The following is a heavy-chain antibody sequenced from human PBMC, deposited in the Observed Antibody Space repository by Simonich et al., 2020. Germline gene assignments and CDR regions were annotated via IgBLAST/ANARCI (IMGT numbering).Heavy chain of an antibody. CDR2: IYYGGGT. V-gene: IGHV4-39*01. CDR3: ARWAYSSSYFDY. Sequence: QLQLQESGPGLVKPSETLSLTCTVSGGSISSSSYYWGWFRQPPGKGLEWIGSIYYGGGTYYNPSLKSRVTISVDTSKTQFSLKLSSVTAADTAVYYCARWAYSSSYFDYWGQGTLVTVSS. D-gene: IGHD6-6*01. J-gene: IGHJ4*02. CDR1: GGSISSSSYY.